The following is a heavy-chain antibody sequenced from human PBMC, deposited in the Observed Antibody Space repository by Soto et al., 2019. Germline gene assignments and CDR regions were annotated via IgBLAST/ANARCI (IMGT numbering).Heavy chain of an antibody. V-gene: IGHV3-9*01. CDR3: AKGDSMIVVVTTPQYFDY. D-gene: IGHD3-22*01. CDR2: ISWNSCSI. Sequence: SLRLACAASVFTFDDYAMHWVRQAPGKGLEWVSGISWNSCSIGYADSVKGRFTISRDNAKNSLYLQMNSLRAEDTALYYCAKGDSMIVVVTTPQYFDYWGQGTLVTVSS. CDR1: VFTFDDYA. J-gene: IGHJ4*02.